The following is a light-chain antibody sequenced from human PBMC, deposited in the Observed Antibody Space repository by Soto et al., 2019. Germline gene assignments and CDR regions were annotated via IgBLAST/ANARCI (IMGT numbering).Light chain of an antibody. V-gene: IGKV3-11*01. CDR3: KQRSNWPPLT. CDR2: DAY. Sequence: EIVLTQSPATLSLSPGERATLSCRASQSVSSYLAWYQQKPGQAPRLLLYDAYNRATGIPARFSGSGSGTDFTLTSSSLEPEDYAIYYCKQRSNWPPLTFGGGNKVEIK. J-gene: IGKJ4*01. CDR1: QSVSSY.